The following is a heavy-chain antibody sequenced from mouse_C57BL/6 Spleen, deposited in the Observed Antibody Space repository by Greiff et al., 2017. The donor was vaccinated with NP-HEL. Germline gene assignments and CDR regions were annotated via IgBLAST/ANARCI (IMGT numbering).Heavy chain of an antibody. CDR2: IDPSDSYT. D-gene: IGHD4-1*01. Sequence: QVQLQQPGAELVMPGASVKLSCKASGYTFTSYWMHWVKQRPGQGLEWIGEIDPSDSYTNYNQKFKGKSTLTVDKSSSTAYMQLSSLTSEDSAVYYCARRGTGTGLFDYWGQGTTLTVSS. J-gene: IGHJ2*01. CDR3: ARRGTGTGLFDY. V-gene: IGHV1-69*01. CDR1: GYTFTSYW.